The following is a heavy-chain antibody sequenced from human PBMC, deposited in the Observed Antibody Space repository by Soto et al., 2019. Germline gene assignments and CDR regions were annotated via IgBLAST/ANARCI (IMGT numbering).Heavy chain of an antibody. V-gene: IGHV4-59*01. CDR3: ATQGSGYYYANDAFDI. CDR2: IYYSGST. J-gene: IGHJ3*02. Sequence: QVQLQESGPGLVKPSETLSLTCTVSGGSISSYDWSWIRQPPGKGLEWIGYIYYSGSTTYNPSLKSHLTIPVDTSKHRFSLQLCSVTAADTAVYYCATQGSGYYYANDAFDIWGQGTMVTVSS. CDR1: GGSISSYD. D-gene: IGHD3-22*01.